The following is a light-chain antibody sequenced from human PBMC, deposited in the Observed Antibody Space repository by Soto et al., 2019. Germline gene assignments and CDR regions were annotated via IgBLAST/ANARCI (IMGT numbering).Light chain of an antibody. Sequence: IVLTQSPGTLSLAPGDRATISCRASQNFRSEDLAWYQQRSGQAPRLLIYAASRRATGVPDRFSGSASGTGFTLTINRLEPEDFAVYYCQQYGNSPLYTFGQGTKLEIK. CDR3: QQYGNSPLYT. V-gene: IGKV3-20*01. CDR2: AAS. CDR1: QNFRSED. J-gene: IGKJ2*01.